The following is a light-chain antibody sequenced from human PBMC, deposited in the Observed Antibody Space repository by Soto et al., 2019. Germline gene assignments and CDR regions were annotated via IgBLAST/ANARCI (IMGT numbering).Light chain of an antibody. Sequence: QSALTQPASVSGSPGESITISCTGTSSDVGGYNSVSWYQHHPGKAPKRILYDVGDRPSGVSYRFSGSKSGNTASLTISGLQAADEADYFCSSFIRSITNVFGSVTKLTV. J-gene: IGLJ1*01. CDR1: SSDVGGYNS. CDR2: DVG. V-gene: IGLV2-14*03. CDR3: SSFIRSITNV.